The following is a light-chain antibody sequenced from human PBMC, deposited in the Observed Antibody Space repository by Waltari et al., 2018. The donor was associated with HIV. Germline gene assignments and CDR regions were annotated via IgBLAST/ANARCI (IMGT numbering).Light chain of an antibody. CDR2: GKN. CDR1: NLRTYY. V-gene: IGLV3-19*01. J-gene: IGLJ1*01. CDR3: KTRDRSGNLYI. Sequence: SSELTQDPTVSMALGQTVKITCKGDNLRTYYASWYQQKPGQAPVLVSYGKNKRPSEISDRFSSSASRNTASLTITGAQAEDEADYYCKTRDRSGNLYIFGTGTTVTVL.